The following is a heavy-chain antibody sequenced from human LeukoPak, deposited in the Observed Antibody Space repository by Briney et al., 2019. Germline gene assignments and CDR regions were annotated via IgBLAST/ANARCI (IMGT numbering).Heavy chain of an antibody. Sequence: SGTLSLTCAVYGGSFSGYYWSWIRQPPGKGLELIGEINHSGSTNYNPSLKSRVTISVDTAKNQFSLKLSSVTAADTAVYYCARVGPFITMVRVPYYFDNWGQGTLVTVSS. CDR3: ARVGPFITMVRVPYYFDN. J-gene: IGHJ4*02. V-gene: IGHV4-34*01. CDR1: GGSFSGYY. D-gene: IGHD3-10*01. CDR2: INHSGST.